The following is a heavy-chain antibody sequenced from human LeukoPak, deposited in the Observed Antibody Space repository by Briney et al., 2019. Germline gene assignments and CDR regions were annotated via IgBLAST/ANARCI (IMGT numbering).Heavy chain of an antibody. CDR3: ASDHSGWLGLGY. CDR2: IYAGGRS. V-gene: IGHV4-61*02. J-gene: IGHJ4*02. Sequence: SETLSLTSTVSNVSISSGSHYWNWIRQPAGKGLEWIGRIYAGGRSNYNPSLRSRVTISVDTSKNQFSLRLSSVTATDTGVYYCASDHSGWLGLGYWGQGTLVSVSS. CDR1: NVSISSGSHY. D-gene: IGHD6-19*01.